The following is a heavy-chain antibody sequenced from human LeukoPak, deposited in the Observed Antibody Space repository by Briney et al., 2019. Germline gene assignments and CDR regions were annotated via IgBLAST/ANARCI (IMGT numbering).Heavy chain of an antibody. CDR1: GYSFTRNG. Sequence: GESLKISGKGFGYSFTRNGIGWVGQMPGKGLEWMGIIYAGDADTRYSPSCQGQGTISADKSINTAYLQWSRLKASDTAMYYCARRVVNNRNWYFNLWGRGTLVTVSS. CDR2: IYAGDADT. V-gene: IGHV5-51*01. J-gene: IGHJ2*01. CDR3: ARRVVNNRNWYFNL. D-gene: IGHD4-23*01.